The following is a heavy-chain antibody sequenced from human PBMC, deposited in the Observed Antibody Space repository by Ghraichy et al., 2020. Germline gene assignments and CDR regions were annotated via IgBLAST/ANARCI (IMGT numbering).Heavy chain of an antibody. D-gene: IGHD3-3*01. CDR3: ARGGRFLEWLSHGMDV. V-gene: IGHV3-21*01. Sequence: GESLNISCAASGFTFSSFSMNWVRQAPGKGLEWVSSISTSNSYKYYADSVKGQFTISRDNAKNSLDLQMNSLRADDSAVYYCARGGRFLEWLSHGMDVWGQGTTVTVSS. CDR1: GFTFSSFS. J-gene: IGHJ6*02. CDR2: ISTSNSYK.